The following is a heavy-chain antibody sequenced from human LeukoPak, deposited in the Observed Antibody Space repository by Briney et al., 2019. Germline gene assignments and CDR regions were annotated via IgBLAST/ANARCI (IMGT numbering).Heavy chain of an antibody. CDR1: GYTFTSYA. D-gene: IGHD5-18*01. CDR2: IIPIFGTA. Sequence: SVKVSCKASGYTFTSYAISWVRQAPGQGLEWMGGIIPIFGTANYAQKFQGRVTITADESTSTAYMELSSLRSEDTAVYYCARVDTATYDLDYWGQGTLVTVSS. J-gene: IGHJ4*02. V-gene: IGHV1-69*13. CDR3: ARVDTATYDLDY.